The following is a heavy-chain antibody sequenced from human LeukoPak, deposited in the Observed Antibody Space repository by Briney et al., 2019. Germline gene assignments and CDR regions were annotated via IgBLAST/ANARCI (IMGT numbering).Heavy chain of an antibody. J-gene: IGHJ6*03. Sequence: GGSLRLSCAASGFTFSSYDMHWVRQAPGKGLEWVAFIRYDGSNKYYADSVKGRFTISRDNSKNTLYLQMNSLRAEDTALYYCAKDARQWLVRWGGEPHYYYYYMDVWGKGTTVTISS. D-gene: IGHD6-19*01. CDR2: IRYDGSNK. CDR3: AKDARQWLVRWGGEPHYYYYYMDV. V-gene: IGHV3-30*02. CDR1: GFTFSSYD.